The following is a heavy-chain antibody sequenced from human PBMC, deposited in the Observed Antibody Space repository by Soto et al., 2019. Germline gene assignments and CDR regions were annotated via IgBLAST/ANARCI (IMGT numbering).Heavy chain of an antibody. J-gene: IGHJ6*02. CDR2: INPSGGST. CDR3: ARDSYYYGSGSYGGGSRMDV. Sequence: ASVKVSCKASGYTFTSYYMHWVRQAPGQGLEWMGIINPSGGSTSYAQKFQGRVTRTRDTSTSTVYMELSSLRSEDTAVSYCARDSYYYGSGSYGGGSRMDVWGQGTTVTVSS. CDR1: GYTFTSYY. V-gene: IGHV1-46*01. D-gene: IGHD3-10*01.